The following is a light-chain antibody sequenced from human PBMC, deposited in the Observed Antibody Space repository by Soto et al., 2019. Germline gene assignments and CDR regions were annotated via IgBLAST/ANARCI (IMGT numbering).Light chain of an antibody. CDR3: SSYTTSSTLP. Sequence: QSALTQPASVSGSPGQSITISCTGTSSDVGRYNYVSWFQQHPGKAPKLMIYEVSNRPSGVSNRFSGSKSGNTASLTISGLQAEDEAHYYCSSYTTSSTLPFGGGTKVTVL. CDR2: EVS. V-gene: IGLV2-14*01. J-gene: IGLJ2*01. CDR1: SSDVGRYNY.